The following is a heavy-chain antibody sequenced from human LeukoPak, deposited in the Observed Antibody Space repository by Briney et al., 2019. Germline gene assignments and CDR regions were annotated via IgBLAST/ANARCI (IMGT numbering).Heavy chain of an antibody. CDR2: IYYSGST. V-gene: IGHV4-59*01. D-gene: IGHD3-22*01. Sequence: PSETLSLTCTVSGGSISSYYWSWIRQPPGKGPEWIGYIYYSGSTNYDPSLKSRVTISVDTSKNQFSLKLSSVTAADTAVYYCARAQPYYYDSSGPGAFDIWGQGTMVTVSS. CDR1: GGSISSYY. CDR3: ARAQPYYYDSSGPGAFDI. J-gene: IGHJ3*02.